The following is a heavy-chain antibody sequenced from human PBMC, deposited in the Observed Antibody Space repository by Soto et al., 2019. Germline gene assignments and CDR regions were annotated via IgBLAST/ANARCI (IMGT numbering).Heavy chain of an antibody. D-gene: IGHD5-12*01. Sequence: GASVKVSCKASGYTFTSYDINWVRQATGQGLEWMGWMNPNSGNTGYAQKFQGRVTMTRNTSISTAYMELSSLRSEDTAVYYRARVEHKAPYSGYDFASWGQGPLVTVSS. CDR3: ARVEHKAPYSGYDFAS. CDR2: MNPNSGNT. CDR1: GYTFTSYD. J-gene: IGHJ4*02. V-gene: IGHV1-8*01.